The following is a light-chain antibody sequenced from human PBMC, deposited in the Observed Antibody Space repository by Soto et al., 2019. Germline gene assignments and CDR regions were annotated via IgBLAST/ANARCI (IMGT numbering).Light chain of an antibody. CDR3: QQRSNWPST. CDR2: DAS. CDR1: QSVSSY. J-gene: IGKJ1*01. Sequence: EIVLTQSPATLSLSPGERGTLSCRASQSVSSYLAWYQQKPGQAPRLLIYDASNRATGTPARFGGSGSGTDFSLTISSLEPEDFAVYYCQQRSNWPSTFGQGTKVDIK. V-gene: IGKV3-11*01.